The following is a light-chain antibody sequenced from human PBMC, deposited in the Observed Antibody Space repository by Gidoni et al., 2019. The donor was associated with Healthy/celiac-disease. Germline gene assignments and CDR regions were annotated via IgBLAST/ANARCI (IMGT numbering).Light chain of an antibody. V-gene: IGKV1-39*01. J-gene: IGKJ4*01. CDR2: AAS. CDR1: QSISSY. Sequence: IHIPQSPSSLSASVVDRVTITCRASQSISSYLNWYQQKPGKAPKLLIYAASSLQSGVPSRFSGSGSGTDFTLTISSLQPEDFATYYCQQSDSTPLTFGGGTKVEIK. CDR3: QQSDSTPLT.